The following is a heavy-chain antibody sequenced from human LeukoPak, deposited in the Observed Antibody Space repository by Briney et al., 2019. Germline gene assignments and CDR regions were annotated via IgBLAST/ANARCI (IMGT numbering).Heavy chain of an antibody. CDR2: ISSSGSTI. Sequence: GGSLRLSCAASGFTFSSYEMNWVRQAPGKGLERVPYISSSGSTIYYADSVKGRFTISRDNAKNSLYLQMNSLRAEDTAVYYCVREGGSAAPDYWGQGTLVTVSS. J-gene: IGHJ4*02. D-gene: IGHD2-2*01. V-gene: IGHV3-48*03. CDR3: VREGGSAAPDY. CDR1: GFTFSSYE.